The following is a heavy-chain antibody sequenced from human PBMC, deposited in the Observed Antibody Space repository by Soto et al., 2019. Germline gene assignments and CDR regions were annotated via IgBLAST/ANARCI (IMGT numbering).Heavy chain of an antibody. Sequence: QVQLVQSGAEEKKPGASVKVSCKASGYTFTSYAMHWVRQGPGQRLEWIGWINTGHGNTKYSQKFQGRGTITRDTPASTAYMELSSMESEDTAVYYCARRGDGMDVWGQGTTVTVSS. J-gene: IGHJ6*02. D-gene: IGHD3-10*01. CDR3: ARRGDGMDV. V-gene: IGHV1-3*04. CDR1: GYTFTSYA. CDR2: INTGHGNT.